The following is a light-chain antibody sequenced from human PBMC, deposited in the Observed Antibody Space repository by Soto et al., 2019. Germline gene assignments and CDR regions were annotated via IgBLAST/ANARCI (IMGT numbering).Light chain of an antibody. Sequence: EIVLTQSPATLSLSPGERATLSCRASPSVTNYLAWYQQKPGQAPRLLIYGAFNRATGIPARFSGSGSGTDFTLTISSLEPEDFAVYFCQQYSDLPMTFGQGTRLEIK. CDR3: QQYSDLPMT. CDR2: GAF. J-gene: IGKJ5*01. V-gene: IGKV3-11*01. CDR1: PSVTNY.